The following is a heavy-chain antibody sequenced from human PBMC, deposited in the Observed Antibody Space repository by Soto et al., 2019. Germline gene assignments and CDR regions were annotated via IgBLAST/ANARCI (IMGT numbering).Heavy chain of an antibody. D-gene: IGHD2-15*01. CDR1: GGTFSSCA. CDR2: IIPIFGTA. V-gene: IGHV1-69*13. J-gene: IGHJ4*02. CDR3: ARDESLILLVY. Sequence: SVKVSCKASGGTFSSCAISWVRQAPGQGLEWMGGIIPIFGTAHYAQKFQGRVTITADESTRTAYMELSSLRSEDTAVYYCARDESLILLVYWGPGPLVTVSS.